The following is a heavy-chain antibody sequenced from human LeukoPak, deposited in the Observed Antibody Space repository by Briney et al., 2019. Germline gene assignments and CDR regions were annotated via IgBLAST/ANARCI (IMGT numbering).Heavy chain of an antibody. CDR3: AKDRAGAN. CDR1: GFTFSSYA. V-gene: IGHV3-23*01. Sequence: GGSLRLSCAASGFTFSSYAMTWVREAPGKGLEWVSVISGSGNVTYYSESVKGRFTISRDNSKRTLYLQMDSLRADDTAIYYCAKDRAGANWGQGTLVLVSS. CDR2: ISGSGNVT. J-gene: IGHJ4*02.